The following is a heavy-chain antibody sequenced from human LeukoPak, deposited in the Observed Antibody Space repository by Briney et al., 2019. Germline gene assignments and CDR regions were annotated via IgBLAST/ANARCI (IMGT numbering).Heavy chain of an antibody. J-gene: IGHJ4*02. Sequence: GGSLRLSCAASGFTFSSYSMNWVRQAPGKGLEWVSSISSSSSYIYYAESVNSRFTITRKNAKNPLYLQMNSLSAEDTAWSYRATSTVAGTFDYWGQGTLVTVSS. D-gene: IGHD6-19*01. CDR3: ATSTVAGTFDY. CDR2: ISSSSSYI. V-gene: IGHV3-21*01. CDR1: GFTFSSYS.